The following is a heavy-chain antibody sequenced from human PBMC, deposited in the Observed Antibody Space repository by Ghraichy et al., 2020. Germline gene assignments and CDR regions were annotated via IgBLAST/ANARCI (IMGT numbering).Heavy chain of an antibody. D-gene: IGHD2-15*01. CDR3: ARVSGCSGGTCYRMDV. Sequence: ASVKVSCKASGYTFTSYGISWVRQAPGQGLEWMGWINPNSGNTGYAQKFQGRVTMSSNTSISTAYMELSSLTSEDTAVYYCARVSGCSGGTCYRMDVWGKGTTVTVSS. CDR2: INPNSGNT. V-gene: IGHV1-8*02. CDR1: GYTFTSYG. J-gene: IGHJ6*04.